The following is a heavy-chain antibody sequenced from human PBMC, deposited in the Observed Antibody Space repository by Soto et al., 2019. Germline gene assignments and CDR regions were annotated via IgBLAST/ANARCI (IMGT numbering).Heavy chain of an antibody. D-gene: IGHD6-6*01. J-gene: IGHJ5*02. CDR2: IYYSGST. Sequence: ASETLSLTCTVSGGSISSYYWSWIRQPPGKGLEWIGYIYYSGSTNYNPSLKSRVTISVDASKNQFSLKLSSVTAADTAVYYCARGPIYSSSSSWFDPWGQGTLVTVSS. CDR3: ARGPIYSSSSSWFDP. CDR1: GGSISSYY. V-gene: IGHV4-59*01.